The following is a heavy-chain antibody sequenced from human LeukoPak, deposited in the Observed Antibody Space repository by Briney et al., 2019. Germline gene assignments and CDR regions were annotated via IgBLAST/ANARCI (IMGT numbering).Heavy chain of an antibody. CDR2: IYYSGST. CDR1: GGSISSYY. D-gene: IGHD6-19*01. V-gene: IGHV4-59*01. CDR3: ASGGTGIAVAGNPSSDLPFDY. J-gene: IGHJ4*02. Sequence: KPSKTLSLTCTVSGGSISSYYWSWIRQPPGKGLEWIGYIYYSGSTNYNPSLKSRVTISVDTSKNQFSLKLSSVTAADTAVYYCASGGTGIAVAGNPSSDLPFDYWGQGTLVTVSS.